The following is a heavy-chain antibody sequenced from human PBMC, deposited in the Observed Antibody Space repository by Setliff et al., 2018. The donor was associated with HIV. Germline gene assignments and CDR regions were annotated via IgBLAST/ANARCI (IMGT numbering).Heavy chain of an antibody. D-gene: IGHD3-22*01. J-gene: IGHJ6*02. CDR3: ARGHYFKDV. Sequence: PGGSLRLSCAASGFTFSNYEMNWVRQAPGKGLEWVSSISSSSYIYYADSVKGRFTISRDNAKNSLYLQMNSLRAEDTAVYHCARGHYFKDVWGQGTTVTVSS. CDR2: ISSSSYI. CDR1: GFTFSNYE. V-gene: IGHV3-48*03.